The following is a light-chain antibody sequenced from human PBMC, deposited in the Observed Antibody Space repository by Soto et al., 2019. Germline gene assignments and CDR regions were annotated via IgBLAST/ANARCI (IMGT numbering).Light chain of an antibody. J-gene: IGKJ2*01. Sequence: EIVLTQSPGTLSLSPGERATLSCRASQSISSGYLTWYQQKPGPAPRLLIYGASSRATGIPDRFTSSGSGTDSTLTISRLEPEDFAVYYCQQYRSSFRYIFGQGTKVEIK. CDR1: QSISSGY. CDR2: GAS. CDR3: QQYRSSFRYI. V-gene: IGKV3-20*01.